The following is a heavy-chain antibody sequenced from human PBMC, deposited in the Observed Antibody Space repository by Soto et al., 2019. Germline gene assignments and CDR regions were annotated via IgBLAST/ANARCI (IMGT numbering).Heavy chain of an antibody. V-gene: IGHV3-74*01. J-gene: IGHJ4*02. CDR1: GFTFSSYL. Sequence: EVQLVESGGGIVQPGGSLRLSCAASGFTFSSYLMHWVRQAPGKGLVWVSRINSDGSRTSYADSAKGRFTISRNNAKTTVYLQMNSLRGEDTAVYYCARGDGDYYDGNGYLGRHWGQGTLVTVSS. D-gene: IGHD3-22*01. CDR2: INSDGSRT. CDR3: ARGDGDYYDGNGYLGRH.